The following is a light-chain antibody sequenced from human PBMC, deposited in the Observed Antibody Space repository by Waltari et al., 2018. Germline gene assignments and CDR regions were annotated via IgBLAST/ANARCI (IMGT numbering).Light chain of an antibody. J-gene: IGLJ2*01. V-gene: IGLV2-14*03. CDR2: DVT. CDR3: SSFTSSTTGI. CDR1: SSDSGGYNY. Sequence: SALTQPDSVSGSPGQSITLPFSGISSDSGGYNYVSWYQQHPDEAPKLTIYDVTNRPSGVSDRFSGSKSGSSASLTISGLQPDDEADYYCSSFTSSTTGIFGGGTKLTVL.